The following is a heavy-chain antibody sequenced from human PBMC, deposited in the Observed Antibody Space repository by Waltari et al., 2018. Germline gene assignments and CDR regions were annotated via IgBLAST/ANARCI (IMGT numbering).Heavy chain of an antibody. CDR1: GFTFDDYA. CDR2: ISWNSGSI. CDR3: AKDEGHCSGGSCYYFDY. D-gene: IGHD2-15*01. V-gene: IGHV3-9*01. Sequence: EVQLVESGGGLVQPGRSLRLSCAASGFTFDDYAMHWVRQAPGKGLEWVSGISWNSGSIGYADSVKGRFTISRDNAKNSLYLQMNSLRAEDTALYYCAKDEGHCSGGSCYYFDYWGQGTLVTVSS. J-gene: IGHJ4*02.